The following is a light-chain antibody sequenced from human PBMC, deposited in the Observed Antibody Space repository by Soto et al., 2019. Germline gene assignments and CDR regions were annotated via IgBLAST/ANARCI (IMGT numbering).Light chain of an antibody. J-gene: IGLJ1*01. CDR2: EDT. CDR3: NSFRVSHLYV. Sequence: QSVLTQPASVSGSPGQTITISCTGTSSDIGGYNAVSWYQHHPGKAPKLIIYEDTHRPSGVSDRFSASKSGNTASLTISGLQAEDEADYYCNSFRVSHLYVFGTGTKV. CDR1: SSDIGGYNA. V-gene: IGLV2-14*01.